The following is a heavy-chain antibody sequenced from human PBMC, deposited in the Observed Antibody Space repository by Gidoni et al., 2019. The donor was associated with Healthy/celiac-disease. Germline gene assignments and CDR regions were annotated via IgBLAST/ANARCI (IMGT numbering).Heavy chain of an antibody. CDR3: ARGPPGYCSGGSCYRNWFDP. J-gene: IGHJ5*02. Sequence: QVQLQQWGAGLLKPSETLSLPCAVYGGSFSGYYWSWIRQPPGKGLEWIGEINHSGSTNYNPSLKIRVTISVDTSKNQFSLKLSSVTAADTAVYYCARGPPGYCSGGSCYRNWFDPWGQGTLVTVSS. D-gene: IGHD2-15*01. CDR1: GGSFSGYY. V-gene: IGHV4-34*01. CDR2: INHSGST.